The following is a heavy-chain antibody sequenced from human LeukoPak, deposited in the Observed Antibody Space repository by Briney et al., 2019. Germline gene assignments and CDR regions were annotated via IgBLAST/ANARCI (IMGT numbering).Heavy chain of an antibody. V-gene: IGHV3-23*01. Sequence: GGSLRLSCAASRFTFSSYAMSWVRQAPGKGLEWVSAISGSGGSTYYADSVKGRFTISRDNSKNTLYLQMNSLRAEDTAVYYCAKDNIVVVVAATLDYWGQGTLVTVSS. CDR2: ISGSGGST. CDR1: RFTFSSYA. CDR3: AKDNIVVVVAATLDY. J-gene: IGHJ4*02. D-gene: IGHD2-15*01.